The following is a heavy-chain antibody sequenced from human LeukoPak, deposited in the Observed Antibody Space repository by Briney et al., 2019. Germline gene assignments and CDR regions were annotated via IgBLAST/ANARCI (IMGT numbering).Heavy chain of an antibody. J-gene: IGHJ6*02. V-gene: IGHV1-69*13. D-gene: IGHD2-21*01. CDR3: ATISRGGMDV. Sequence: ASVKVSCKASGGTFSSYAISWVRQAPGQGLEWMGGIIPIFGTANYAQKSQGRVTITADESTSTAYMELSSLRSEDTAVYYCATISRGGMDVWGQGTTVTVSS. CDR1: GGTFSSYA. CDR2: IIPIFGTA.